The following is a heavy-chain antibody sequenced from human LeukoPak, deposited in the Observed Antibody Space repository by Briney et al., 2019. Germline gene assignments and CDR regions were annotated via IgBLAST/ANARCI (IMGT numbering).Heavy chain of an antibody. CDR2: IKPDGSET. Sequence: PGGSLRLSCAGSGFTFSSYWMGWVRQAPGKGLEWVASIKPDGSETSYVDSVRGRFTISRDNPKSSLYLQMNSPTAEDTAVYHCTRDASWGRGTLVTVSS. CDR1: GFTFSSYW. CDR3: TRDAS. V-gene: IGHV3-7*01. J-gene: IGHJ5*02.